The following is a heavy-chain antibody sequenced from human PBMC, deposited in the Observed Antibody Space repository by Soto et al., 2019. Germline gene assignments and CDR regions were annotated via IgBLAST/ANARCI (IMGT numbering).Heavy chain of an antibody. CDR2: IIPMFGTS. V-gene: IGHV1-69*13. CDR3: ARGSCSSTSCYKEYYFDL. Sequence: ASVKVSCKASGGTFSGYTISWVRQAPGQGLEWMGEIIPMFGTSNYAQKFQGRVTITADESTSTAYMELSSLRSEDTAVYYCARGSCSSTSCYKEYYFDLWGQRTLVTVAS. CDR1: GGTFSGYT. D-gene: IGHD2-2*02. J-gene: IGHJ4*02.